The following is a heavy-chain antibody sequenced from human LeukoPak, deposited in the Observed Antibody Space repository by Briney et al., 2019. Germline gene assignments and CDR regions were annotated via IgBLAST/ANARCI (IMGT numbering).Heavy chain of an antibody. D-gene: IGHD3-22*01. Sequence: ASVKVSCKASGGTFSSYAISWVRQAPGQGLEWMGWINPNSGGTNYAQKFQGRVTMTGDTSISTAYMELSRLRSDDTAVYYCARGDTMIVVVPLGFDYWGQGTLVTVSS. CDR1: GGTFSSYA. J-gene: IGHJ4*02. V-gene: IGHV1-2*02. CDR2: INPNSGGT. CDR3: ARGDTMIVVVPLGFDY.